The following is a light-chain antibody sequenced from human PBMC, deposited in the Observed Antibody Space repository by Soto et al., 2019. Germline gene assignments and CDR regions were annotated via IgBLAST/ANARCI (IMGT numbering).Light chain of an antibody. CDR3: QQYESYSPLT. CDR2: DAY. J-gene: IGKJ4*01. Sequence: DIQMTQSPSILSASVGDRVTITCRASQSIRSWLAWYQQKPGKAPKLLIYDAYSLESGVPSRLSGRRAGTEFTLTIAGLQPEDFATYYGQQYESYSPLTFGGGTKVEIK. CDR1: QSIRSW. V-gene: IGKV1-5*01.